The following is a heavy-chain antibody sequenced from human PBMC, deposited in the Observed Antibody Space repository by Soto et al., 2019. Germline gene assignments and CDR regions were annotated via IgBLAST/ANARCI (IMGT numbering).Heavy chain of an antibody. J-gene: IGHJ6*03. Sequence: GSLRLSCAASGFTFSSYAMSWVRQAPGKGLEWDSAISGSGGSTYYADSVKGRFTISRDNSKNTLYLQMNSLRAEDTAVYYCAKRITIDQGVYYYYYMDVWGKGTTVTVSS. CDR2: ISGSGGST. CDR1: GFTFSSYA. CDR3: AKRITIDQGVYYYYYMDV. V-gene: IGHV3-23*01. D-gene: IGHD3-10*01.